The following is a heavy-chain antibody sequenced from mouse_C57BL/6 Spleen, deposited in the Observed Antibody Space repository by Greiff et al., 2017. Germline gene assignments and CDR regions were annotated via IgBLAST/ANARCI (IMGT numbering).Heavy chain of an antibody. Sequence: VQLQESGAELVKPGASVKISCKASGYAFSSYWMNWVKQRPGQGLEWIGQIYPGDGDTNYNGKFKGKATLTADKSSSTAYMQLSSLTSEDSAVYFYARSYYGSNYGYAMDYWGQGTSVTVSS. CDR1: GYAFSSYW. CDR2: IYPGDGDT. J-gene: IGHJ4*01. V-gene: IGHV1-80*01. CDR3: ARSYYGSNYGYAMDY. D-gene: IGHD1-1*01.